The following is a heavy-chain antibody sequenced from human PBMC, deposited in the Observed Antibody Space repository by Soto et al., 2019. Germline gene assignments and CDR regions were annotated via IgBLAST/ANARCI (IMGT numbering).Heavy chain of an antibody. CDR3: ARHGSISGRKNWFAP. CDR2: IYPGDSDT. J-gene: IGHJ5*02. CDR1: GYSFSSYW. V-gene: IGHV5-51*01. D-gene: IGHD3-10*01. Sequence: PGESLKISCKGSGYSFSSYWIGWVRQMPGKGLEWMGIIYPGDSDTRYSPSFQGQVTISADKSISTAYLQWSSLKASDTAMYFCARHGSISGRKNWFAPWGQGTLVTVSS.